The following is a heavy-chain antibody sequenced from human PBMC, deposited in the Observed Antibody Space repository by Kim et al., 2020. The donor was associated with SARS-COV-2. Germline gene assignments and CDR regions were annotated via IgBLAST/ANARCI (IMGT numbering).Heavy chain of an antibody. CDR1: GFTFDDYA. V-gene: IGHV3-9*01. D-gene: IGHD3-3*01. CDR3: AKDMRSSWSGYIPPYYYYGMDV. Sequence: GGSLRLSCAASGFTFDDYAMHWVRQAPGKGLEWVSGISWNSGRIGYADSVKGRFTISRDNAKNSLYLQMNSLRAEDTALYYCAKDMRSSWSGYIPPYYYYGMDVCGQGTTVTVSS. J-gene: IGHJ6*02. CDR2: ISWNSGRI.